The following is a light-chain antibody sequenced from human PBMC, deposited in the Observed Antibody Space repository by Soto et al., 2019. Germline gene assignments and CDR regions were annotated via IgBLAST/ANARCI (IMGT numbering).Light chain of an antibody. J-gene: IGLJ3*02. CDR1: SSNIGAGYD. CDR3: QSYDYSLSGFWV. V-gene: IGLV1-40*01. Sequence: QSVLTQPPSVSGAPGQRVTISCTGSSSNIGAGYDVHWYQHLPGTAPKLLIYGNNNRPSGVLDRFSGSRSGTSASLAITGLQAEDEADYYCQSYDYSLSGFWVFGGGTKVTVL. CDR2: GNN.